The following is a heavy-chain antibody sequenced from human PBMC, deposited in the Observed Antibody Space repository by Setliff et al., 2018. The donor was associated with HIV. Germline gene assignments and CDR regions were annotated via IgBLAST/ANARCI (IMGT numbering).Heavy chain of an antibody. Sequence: LSLTCTVSGGSISSGGYYWSWIRQHPGKGLEWIGYIYSSGSTYYNPSLKSRVTISVDTSKNQSSLKLSFVTAADTAVYYCATTYNWNYLGWFDPWGQGTLVTVSS. D-gene: IGHD1-7*01. CDR2: IYSSGST. CDR1: GGSISSGGYY. V-gene: IGHV4-31*03. CDR3: ATTYNWNYLGWFDP. J-gene: IGHJ5*02.